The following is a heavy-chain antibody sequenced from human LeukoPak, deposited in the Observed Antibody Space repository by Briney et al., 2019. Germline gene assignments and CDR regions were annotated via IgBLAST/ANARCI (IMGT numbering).Heavy chain of an antibody. CDR1: GYTFSGYY. J-gene: IGHJ4*02. CDR3: ARSGITTIPNFDY. D-gene: IGHD1/OR15-1a*01. CDR2: MNPNSGAT. Sequence: ASVKVSXKASGYTFSGYYIHWVRQAPGQGLEWMGWMNPNSGATNNAQKFQGRVTLSRDTSIGTAYMELRKLRSDDTAVYYCARSGITTIPNFDYWGQGTLVTVSS. V-gene: IGHV1-2*02.